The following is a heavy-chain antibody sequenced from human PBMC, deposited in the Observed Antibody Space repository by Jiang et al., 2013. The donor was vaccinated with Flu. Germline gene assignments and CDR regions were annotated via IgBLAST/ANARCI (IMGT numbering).Heavy chain of an antibody. CDR1: GYTFTSYG. V-gene: IGHV1-18*04. CDR3: ATVGVSDIVVVPAASIDY. D-gene: IGHD2-2*01. CDR2: ISAYNGNT. J-gene: IGHJ4*02. Sequence: GAEVKKPGASVKVSCKASGYTFTSYGISWVRQAPGQGLEWMGWISAYNGNTNYAQKLQGRVTMTTDTSMSTAYMELRSLRSDDTAVYYCATVGVSDIVVVPAASIDYWGQGTLVTVSS.